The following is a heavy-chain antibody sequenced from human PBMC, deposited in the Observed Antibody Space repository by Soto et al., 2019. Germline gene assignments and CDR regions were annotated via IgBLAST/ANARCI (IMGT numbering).Heavy chain of an antibody. CDR3: ASRDPGTSVDY. CDR2: IYRTGST. J-gene: IGHJ4*02. D-gene: IGHD1-7*01. CDR1: GGSFTSNNW. Sequence: LRRPLSLTCAVSGGSFTSNNWWTWVRQPPGQGLEWIGEIYRTGSTNYNPSLKSRVTISLDKSENQFSLKVTSLTAADTAVYYCASRDPGTSVDYWGQGTLVTVPS. V-gene: IGHV4-4*02.